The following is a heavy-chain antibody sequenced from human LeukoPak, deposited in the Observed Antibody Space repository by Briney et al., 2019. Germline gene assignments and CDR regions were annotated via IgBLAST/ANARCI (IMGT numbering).Heavy chain of an antibody. CDR2: ISGSGGST. CDR1: GFTFSSYA. D-gene: IGHD3-3*01. J-gene: IGHJ4*02. V-gene: IGHV3-23*01. CDR3: ANLITIFGVLSSGFDY. Sequence: GGSLRLSCAASGFTFSSYAMSWVRQAPGKGLEWVSAISGSGGSTYYADSVKGRFTISRDNSKNTLYLQMNSLRAEDTAVCYCANLITIFGVLSSGFDYWGQGTLVTVSS.